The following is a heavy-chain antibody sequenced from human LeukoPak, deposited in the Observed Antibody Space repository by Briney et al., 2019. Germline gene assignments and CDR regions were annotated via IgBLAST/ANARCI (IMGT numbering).Heavy chain of an antibody. CDR3: ARAAPPITMVRGVTSWFDP. CDR1: GYTFTSYY. CDR2: INPSGGST. V-gene: IGHV1-46*01. J-gene: IGHJ5*02. D-gene: IGHD3-10*01. Sequence: ASVKVSCKASGYTFTSYYMHWVRQAPGQGLEWMGIINPSGGSTSYAQKFQGRVTMTRDTSTSTVYMELGSLRSEDTVVYYCARAAPPITMVRGVTSWFDPWGQGTLVTVSS.